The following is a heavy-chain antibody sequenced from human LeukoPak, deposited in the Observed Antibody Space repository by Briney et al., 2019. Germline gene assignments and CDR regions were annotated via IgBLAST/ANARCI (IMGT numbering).Heavy chain of an antibody. D-gene: IGHD6-13*01. J-gene: IGHJ6*03. Sequence: GGSLRLSCAASGFTFSSYAMHWVRQAPGKGLEWVAVISYDGSNKYYADSVKGRFTISRDNSKNTLYLQMNSLRAEDTAVYYCARALIAAAGQKGYYYYYMDVWGKGTTVTVSS. CDR1: GFTFSSYA. V-gene: IGHV3-30*04. CDR2: ISYDGSNK. CDR3: ARALIAAAGQKGYYYYYMDV.